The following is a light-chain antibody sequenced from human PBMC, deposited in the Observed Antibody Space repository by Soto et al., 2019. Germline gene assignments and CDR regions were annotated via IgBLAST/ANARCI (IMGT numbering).Light chain of an antibody. J-gene: IGKJ1*01. Sequence: AIQMTQSPSSLSASVGDRVTITCRASQGIRNDLGWFQQKPGKAPKSLIYAASNLHSGVPSRFSGSGSGRDFTLTISGLQPDDVATYYCLQDFRSPLTFGQGTKVEI. V-gene: IGKV1-6*02. CDR1: QGIRND. CDR2: AAS. CDR3: LQDFRSPLT.